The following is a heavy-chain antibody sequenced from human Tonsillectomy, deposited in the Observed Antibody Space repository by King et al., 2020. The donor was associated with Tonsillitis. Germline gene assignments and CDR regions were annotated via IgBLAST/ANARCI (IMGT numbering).Heavy chain of an antibody. Sequence: VQLVESGGGVVQPGRSLRLSCAASGFTFRNYAMHWVRQAPGKGLQWVAVISYDGINKYHGDSVKGRFTISRDNSKNTLYLQMNSLRTEDTAVYYCARVQGRIVGATFHSWGQGTLVTVSS. CDR2: ISYDGINK. V-gene: IGHV3-30*04. CDR3: ARVQGRIVGATFHS. CDR1: GFTFRNYA. D-gene: IGHD1-26*01. J-gene: IGHJ4*02.